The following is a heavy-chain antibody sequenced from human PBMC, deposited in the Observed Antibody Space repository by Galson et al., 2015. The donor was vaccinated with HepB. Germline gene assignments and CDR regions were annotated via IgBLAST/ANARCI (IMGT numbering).Heavy chain of an antibody. CDR2: IWYDGSNK. D-gene: IGHD3-22*01. CDR3: ARSGGYDSSGDEWGWFDP. Sequence: SLRLSCAASGFTFSSYGMHWVRQAPGKGLEWVAVIWYDGSNKYYADSVKGRFTISRDNSKNTLYLQMNSLRAEDTAVYYCARSGGYDSSGDEWGWFDPWGQGTLVTVSS. V-gene: IGHV3-33*01. CDR1: GFTFSSYG. J-gene: IGHJ5*02.